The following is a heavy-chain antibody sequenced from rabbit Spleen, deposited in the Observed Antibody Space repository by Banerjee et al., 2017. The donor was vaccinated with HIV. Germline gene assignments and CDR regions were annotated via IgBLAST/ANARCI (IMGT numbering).Heavy chain of an antibody. CDR3: ARDSASSFSSYGMDL. D-gene: IGHD8-1*01. V-gene: IGHV1S45*01. CDR1: GFSFSSDYD. CDR2: IYTGNLKT. J-gene: IGHJ6*01. Sequence: QQQLEESGGGLVKPGGTLTLTCTASGFSFSSDYDMCWVRQAPGKGLEWIGCIYTGNLKTYFASWAKGRFTISKTSSTTVTLQMTSLTVADTAIYFCARDSASSFSSYGMDLWGPGTLVTVS.